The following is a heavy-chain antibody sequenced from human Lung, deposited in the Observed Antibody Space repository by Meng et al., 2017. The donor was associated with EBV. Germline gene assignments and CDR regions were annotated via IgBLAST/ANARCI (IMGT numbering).Heavy chain of an antibody. CDR3: ARVVVGITSGDY. Sequence: AQLVESGGEVKKPGASVKVSCKASGYTFTNYGITWVRQAPGQGLEWMGWINAYNGDTNYAQTLQGRVTMTTDTSTSTAYMELRSLRSDDTAVYYCARVVVGITSGDYWGQGTLVTVSS. D-gene: IGHD2-15*01. CDR1: GYTFTNYG. J-gene: IGHJ4*02. CDR2: INAYNGDT. V-gene: IGHV1-18*01.